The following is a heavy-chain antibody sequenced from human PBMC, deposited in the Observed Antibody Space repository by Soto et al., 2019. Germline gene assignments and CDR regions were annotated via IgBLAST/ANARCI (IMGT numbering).Heavy chain of an antibody. CDR2: IYYSGST. J-gene: IGHJ6*02. D-gene: IGHD6-13*01. CDR1: GGSISSGGYY. Sequence: NPSETLSLTCTVSGGSISSGGYYWSWIRQHPGKGLEWIGYIYYSGSTYYNPSLKSRVTISVDTSKNQFSLKLSSVTAADTAVYYCARKVHRSHSSSWYPRYYYYGMDVWGQGTTVTVSS. V-gene: IGHV4-31*03. CDR3: ARKVHRSHSSSWYPRYYYYGMDV.